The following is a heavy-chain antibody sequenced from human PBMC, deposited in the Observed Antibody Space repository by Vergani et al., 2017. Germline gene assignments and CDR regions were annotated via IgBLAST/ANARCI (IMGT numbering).Heavy chain of an antibody. CDR2: ISYDGSNK. Sequence: QVQLVESGGGVVQPGRSLRLSCAASGFTFSSYAMHWVRQAPGKGLEWVAVISYDGSNKYYADSLKGRFTISRDNSKNTLYLQMNSLRAEDTAVYYCAREWIAAAGTGAYFDYWGQGTLVTVSS. CDR1: GFTFSSYA. D-gene: IGHD6-13*01. J-gene: IGHJ4*02. CDR3: AREWIAAAGTGAYFDY. V-gene: IGHV3-30-3*01.